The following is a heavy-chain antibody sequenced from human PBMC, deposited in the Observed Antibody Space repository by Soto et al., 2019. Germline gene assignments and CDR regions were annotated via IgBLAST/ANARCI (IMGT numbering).Heavy chain of an antibody. J-gene: IGHJ4*02. D-gene: IGHD3-10*01. CDR2: ISYDGSNK. CDR3: ARPHYGSGSSSGYFDY. V-gene: IGHV3-30-3*01. Sequence: QVQLVESGGGVVQPGRSLRLSCAASGFTFSTYAMHWVRQAPGKGPEWVAVISYDGSNKYQADSVKGRFTISRDNSKNTLYLQMNSLRAEDTAVYYCARPHYGSGSSSGYFDYWGQGTLVTVSS. CDR1: GFTFSTYA.